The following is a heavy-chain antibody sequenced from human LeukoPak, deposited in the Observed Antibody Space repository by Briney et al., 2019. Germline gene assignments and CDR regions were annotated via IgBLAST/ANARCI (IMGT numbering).Heavy chain of an antibody. CDR2: ISGSGGST. CDR3: AKGRDAYGDSRSAY. Sequence: SLRLSWAASGSTFNSYAIGWVRQPAGKGLEWVAVISGSGGSTYYADFVKGRFTLSRDNSKTTLNLQMTSLRAEATAVYYCAKGRDAYGDSRSAYCSQGSLATVHS. D-gene: IGHD4-17*01. CDR1: GSTFNSYA. V-gene: IGHV3-23*01. J-gene: IGHJ4*02.